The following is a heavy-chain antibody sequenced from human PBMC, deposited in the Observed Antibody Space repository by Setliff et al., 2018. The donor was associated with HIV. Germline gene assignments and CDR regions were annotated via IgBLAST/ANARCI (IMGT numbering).Heavy chain of an antibody. D-gene: IGHD2-15*01. CDR3: AKAFGYCSGGSCPVLMDV. CDR2: IHYDGRDQ. CDR1: GFTFSNYG. J-gene: IGHJ6*03. Sequence: GGSLRLSCATSGFTFSNYGMHWVRQAPGKGLEWVTFIHYDGRDQYYADSVKGRFTISRDNAKNTLYLQMDSLRGEDTAVYYCAKAFGYCSGGSCPVLMDVWGKGTTVTVSS. V-gene: IGHV3-30*02.